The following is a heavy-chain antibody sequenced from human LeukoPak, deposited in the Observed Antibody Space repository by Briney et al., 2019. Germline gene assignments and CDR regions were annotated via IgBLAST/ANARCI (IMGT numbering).Heavy chain of an antibody. J-gene: IGHJ4*02. CDR3: ARDGVRDGLYFDY. CDR2: INQDGSDK. CDR1: GFSFSSHW. Sequence: GGSLRLSCAASGFSFSSHWMSWVRQAPGKGLEWVANINQDGSDKQYVDSVKGRFTISRDNAKSSLYLQMSSLRAEDTAVYYCARDGVRDGLYFDYWGQGTLVTVSS. D-gene: IGHD5-24*01. V-gene: IGHV3-7*01.